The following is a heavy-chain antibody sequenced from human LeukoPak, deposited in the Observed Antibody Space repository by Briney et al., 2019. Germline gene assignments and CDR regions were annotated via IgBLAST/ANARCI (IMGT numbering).Heavy chain of an antibody. CDR2: ISSSGSYI. V-gene: IGHV3-21*01. D-gene: IGHD5-24*01. CDR1: GFTFGSNS. CDR3: AIHRPSAEMGRGS. J-gene: IGHJ5*02. Sequence: GGSLRLSCAASGFTFGSNSMNWVRQAPGKGLEWVSSISSSGSYIYYADSVRGRFTISRDYAGNSLYLQMNSLRIEDTGVYYCAIHRPSAEMGRGSWSQGALVIVSS.